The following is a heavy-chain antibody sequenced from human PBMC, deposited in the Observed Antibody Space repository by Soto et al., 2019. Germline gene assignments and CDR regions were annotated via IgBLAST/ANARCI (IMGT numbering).Heavy chain of an antibody. D-gene: IGHD4-17*01. CDR3: ARDPSSDYYAFDI. CDR2: IYYSGST. V-gene: IGHV4-59*01. J-gene: IGHJ3*02. Sequence: SETLSLTCTVSGVSISSYYWSWIRQPPGKGLEWIGYIYYSGSTNYNPSLKSLVTISVDTSKNQFSLKLSSVTAADTAVYYCARDPSSDYYAFDIWGQGTMVTVSS. CDR1: GVSISSYY.